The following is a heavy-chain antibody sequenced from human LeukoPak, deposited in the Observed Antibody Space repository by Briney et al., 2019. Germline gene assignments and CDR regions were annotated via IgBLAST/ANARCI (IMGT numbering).Heavy chain of an antibody. CDR3: VRIRGLGLFDY. D-gene: IGHD1-26*01. J-gene: IGHJ4*02. Sequence: SQTLSLTCAISGDSVSNNRASWGWIRQSPSRGLEWLGGTYYRSQWFDDYAPSLRSRITINPDTSKNQFSLQLTSVTPEDTAVYYCVRIRGLGLFDYWGQGTLVTVSS. V-gene: IGHV6-1*01. CDR2: TYYRSQWFD. CDR1: GDSVSNNRAS.